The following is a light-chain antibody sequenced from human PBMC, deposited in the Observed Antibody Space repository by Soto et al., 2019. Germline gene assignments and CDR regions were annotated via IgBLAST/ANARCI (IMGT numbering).Light chain of an antibody. V-gene: IGKV3-15*01. CDR2: GAS. CDR3: QQYNKWPLT. J-gene: IGKJ1*01. CDR1: ESVGSY. Sequence: GATLSCRASESVGSYLAWYQQKPGQAPRLLIYGASTRATGIPARFSGSGSGTEFTLTISSLQSEDSLVYYCQQYNKWPLTFGQGTKVDIK.